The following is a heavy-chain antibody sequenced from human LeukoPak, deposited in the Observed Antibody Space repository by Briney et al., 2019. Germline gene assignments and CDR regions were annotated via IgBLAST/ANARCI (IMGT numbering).Heavy chain of an antibody. D-gene: IGHD3-10*02. CDR2: IKEDGSEK. V-gene: IGHV3-7*01. J-gene: IGHJ6*04. CDR1: GSTFSRYW. CDR3: AELGITMIGGV. Sequence: GGSLRLSCAASGSTFSRYWMSWVRQAPGKGLEWVANIKEDGSEKYYVDSVKGRFTISRDNAKNSLYLQMNSLRAEDTAVYYCAELGITMIGGVWGKGTTVTISS.